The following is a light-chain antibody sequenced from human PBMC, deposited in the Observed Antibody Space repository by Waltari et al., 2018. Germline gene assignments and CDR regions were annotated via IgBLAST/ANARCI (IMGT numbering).Light chain of an antibody. CDR1: HSNIGANT. CDR2: SDN. V-gene: IGLV1-44*01. J-gene: IGLJ2*01. Sequence: QPVLTQPPSASGTPGQRVTISCSGRHSNIGANTVKWYQQLPGTAPKLLINSDNRRFAGVPERCAESQCGTSAALAMSGLQSEDEGDYYCSTWDDSLSGVLIGEGTKLTVV. CDR3: STWDDSLSGVL.